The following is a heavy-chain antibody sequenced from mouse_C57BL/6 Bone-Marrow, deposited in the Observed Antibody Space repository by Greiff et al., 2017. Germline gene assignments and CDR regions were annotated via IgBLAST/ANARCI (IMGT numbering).Heavy chain of an antibody. CDR2: ISSGSSTI. Sequence: EVKLVESGGGLVKPGGSLKLSCAASGFTFSDYGMHWVRQAPEKGLEWVAYISSGSSTIYYADTVKGRFTISRDNAKNTLFLQMTSLRSEDTAMYYCAMVAYYSKSLFDYWGQGTTLTVSS. V-gene: IGHV5-17*01. J-gene: IGHJ2*01. CDR1: GFTFSDYG. CDR3: AMVAYYSKSLFDY. D-gene: IGHD2-5*01.